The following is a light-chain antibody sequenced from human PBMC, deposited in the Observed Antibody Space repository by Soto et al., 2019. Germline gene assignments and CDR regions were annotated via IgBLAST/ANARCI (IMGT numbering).Light chain of an antibody. CDR2: KAS. Sequence: DIQMTQSPSTLSGSVGDRVTITCRASQTTSSWLAWYQQKPGKAPKLLIYKASTLKSGVPSRFSGSGSGTEFTLTVSSLQPDDFGTYYCQCYSSYPWTFGQGTKVDIK. J-gene: IGKJ1*01. V-gene: IGKV1-5*03. CDR3: QCYSSYPWT. CDR1: QTTSSW.